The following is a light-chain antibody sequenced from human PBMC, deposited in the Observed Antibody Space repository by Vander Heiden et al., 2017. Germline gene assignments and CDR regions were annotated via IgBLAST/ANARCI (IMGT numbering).Light chain of an antibody. CDR3: CSYAGSYTWV. CDR2: DVT. V-gene: IGLV2-11*01. Sequence: QSALTQPRSVSGSPGQSVTISCSGTSSDVGAYDYVSWYQQHPGKAPKLLIYDVTKWPSGVPDRCSGSKSGNTATLTISGLLTEDEADYYCCSYAGSYTWVFGGGTKVTVL. CDR1: SSDVGAYDY. J-gene: IGLJ3*02.